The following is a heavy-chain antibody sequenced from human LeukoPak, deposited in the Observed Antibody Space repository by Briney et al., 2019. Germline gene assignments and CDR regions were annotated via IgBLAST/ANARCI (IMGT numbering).Heavy chain of an antibody. CDR3: ARFTPTAMVTADY. Sequence: PGGSLRLSCAASGFTFSNYEINWVRQAPGKGLEWISYISVTGLTISYSDSVKGRFTISRDNAKNSLYLQMNSLRAEDTAVYYCARFTPTAMVTADYWGQGTLVTVSS. J-gene: IGHJ4*02. D-gene: IGHD5-18*01. CDR1: GFTFSNYE. CDR2: ISVTGLTI. V-gene: IGHV3-48*03.